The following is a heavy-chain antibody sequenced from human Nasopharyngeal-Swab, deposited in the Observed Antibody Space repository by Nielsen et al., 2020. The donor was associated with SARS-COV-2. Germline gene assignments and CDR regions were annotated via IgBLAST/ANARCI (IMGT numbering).Heavy chain of an antibody. V-gene: IGHV4-59*01. CDR3: ARGGLERSDAFDI. D-gene: IGHD1-1*01. J-gene: IGHJ3*02. CDR1: GGSISSYY. Sequence: SETLSLTCTVSGGSISSYYWSWIRQPPGKGLEWIGYIYYSGGTNYNPSLKSRVTISVDTSKNQFSLKLSSVTAADTAVYYCARGGLERSDAFDIWGQGTMVTVSS. CDR2: IYYSGGT.